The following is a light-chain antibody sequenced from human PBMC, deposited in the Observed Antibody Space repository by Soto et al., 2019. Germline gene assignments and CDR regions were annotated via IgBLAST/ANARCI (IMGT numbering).Light chain of an antibody. CDR3: QQYNSYPLT. CDR2: DAS. V-gene: IGKV1-5*01. J-gene: IGKJ4*01. CDR1: QSISSW. Sequence: DIQMTQSPSTLSASVGDRVTITCRASQSISSWLAWYQQKPGKAPKLLIYDASSFESGVPSRFSGSGSGTEFTRTISSLQPDDFATYYCQQYNSYPLTFGGGTKVEIK.